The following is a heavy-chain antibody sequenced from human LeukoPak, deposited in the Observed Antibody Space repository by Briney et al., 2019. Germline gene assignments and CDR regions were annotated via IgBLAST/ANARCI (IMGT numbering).Heavy chain of an antibody. J-gene: IGHJ5*02. CDR1: GYTFTGYY. V-gene: IGHV1-18*04. CDR2: ISGYNGNT. D-gene: IGHD3-9*01. Sequence: VASVKVSCKASGYTFTGYYMHWVRQAPGQGLEWMGWISGYNGNTKKAQKFQGRVIMTTDTSTSTANMELRSLRSDDTAVYYCARMAYDMLTGYFQPNWFDPWGQGTLVTVSS. CDR3: ARMAYDMLTGYFQPNWFDP.